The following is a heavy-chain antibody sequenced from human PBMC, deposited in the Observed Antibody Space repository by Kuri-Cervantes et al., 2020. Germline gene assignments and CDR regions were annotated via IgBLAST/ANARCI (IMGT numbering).Heavy chain of an antibody. V-gene: IGHV4-34*01. CDR1: GGSFSGYY. Sequence: GSLRLSCAVYGGSFSGYYWSWIRQPPGKGLEWIGEINHSGSTNYHPSLKSRVTISVDTSKNQFSLKLSSVTAADTAVYYCARMMVQGVMRYYYYMDVWGKGTTVTVSS. D-gene: IGHD3-10*01. CDR3: ARMMVQGVMRYYYYMDV. CDR2: INHSGST. J-gene: IGHJ6*03.